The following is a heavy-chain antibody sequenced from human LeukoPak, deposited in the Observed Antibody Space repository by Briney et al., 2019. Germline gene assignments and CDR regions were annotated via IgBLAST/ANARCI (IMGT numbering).Heavy chain of an antibody. CDR2: INHSGST. D-gene: IGHD6-19*01. V-gene: IGHV4-34*01. Sequence: PSETLSLTCAVYGGSFSGYYWSWIRQPPGRGLEWIGEINHSGSTNYNPSLKSRVTISVDTSKNQFSLKLSSVTAADTAVYYCARSRYSSGWSGTAKGIYFQLWGQRTLVTVSS. CDR3: ARSRYSSGWSGTAKGIYFQL. J-gene: IGHJ1*01. CDR1: GGSFSGYY.